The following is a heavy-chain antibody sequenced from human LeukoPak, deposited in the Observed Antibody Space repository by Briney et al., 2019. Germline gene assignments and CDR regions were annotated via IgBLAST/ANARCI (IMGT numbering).Heavy chain of an antibody. Sequence: ASVKVSCKASGYTFTSYSFSWVRQAPGQGLEWMGWISAYNGNTNYAQKLQGRVTMTTDTSTSTAYMELRSLRSDDTAVYYCARAYRVRTRNWFDPWGQGTLVTVSS. CDR3: ARAYRVRTRNWFDP. CDR1: GYTFTSYS. V-gene: IGHV1-18*01. D-gene: IGHD3-16*02. J-gene: IGHJ5*02. CDR2: ISAYNGNT.